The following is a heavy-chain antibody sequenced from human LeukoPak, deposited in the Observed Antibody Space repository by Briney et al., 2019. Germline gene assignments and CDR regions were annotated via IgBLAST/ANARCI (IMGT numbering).Heavy chain of an antibody. CDR2: IYSGGST. J-gene: IGHJ6*02. D-gene: IGHD3-10*01. CDR1: GFTVSSNY. V-gene: IGHV3-66*01. Sequence: GGSLRLSCAASGFTVSSNYMSWVRQAPGKGLEWVSVIYSGGSTYYADSVKGRFTISRDNSKNTLYLQMNSLRAEDTAVYYCATTAGTMVRGDYYGMDVWGQGTTVTVS. CDR3: ATTAGTMVRGDYYGMDV.